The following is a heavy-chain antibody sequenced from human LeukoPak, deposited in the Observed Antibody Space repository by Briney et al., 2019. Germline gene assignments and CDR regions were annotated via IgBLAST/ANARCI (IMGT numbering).Heavy chain of an antibody. Sequence: GGSLRLSCAASGFTFSRYAMSWVRQAPGKGLEWVSAISGSGGGTYYADSVKGRFTISRDNSKNTLYLQMNSLRAEDTAVYYCAKVGGYSYGQIGHFDYWGQGTLVTVSS. CDR1: GFTFSRYA. CDR3: AKVGGYSYGQIGHFDY. D-gene: IGHD5-18*01. CDR2: ISGSGGGT. V-gene: IGHV3-23*01. J-gene: IGHJ4*02.